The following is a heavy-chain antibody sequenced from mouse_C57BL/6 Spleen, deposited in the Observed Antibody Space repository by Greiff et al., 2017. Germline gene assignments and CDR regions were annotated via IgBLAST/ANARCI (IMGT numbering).Heavy chain of an antibody. J-gene: IGHJ2*01. CDR3: ARTRFYDGYYFPDY. V-gene: IGHV7-3*01. CDR1: GFTFTDYY. CDR2: IRNKANGYTT. Sequence: EVQLVEPGGGLVQPGGSLSLSCAASGFTFTDYYMSWVRQPPGKALEWLGFIRNKANGYTTEYSASVKGWFTISRDNSQSILYLQMNALRAEDSATYYCARTRFYDGYYFPDYWGQGTTLTVSS. D-gene: IGHD2-3*01.